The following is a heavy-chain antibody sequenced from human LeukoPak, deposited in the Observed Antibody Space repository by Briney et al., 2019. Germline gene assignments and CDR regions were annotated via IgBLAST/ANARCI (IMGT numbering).Heavy chain of an antibody. Sequence: GGSLRLSCEVSGFAFSTYAFHWVRQAPGERLQWVALISYDGSDKYYADSVKGRFTISRDNSKNTLYLQMNSLRPEDTAVYFCARDGMVYAKGNYFDLWGRGTLVTVSS. J-gene: IGHJ2*01. CDR1: GFAFSTYA. CDR3: ARDGMVYAKGNYFDL. D-gene: IGHD2-8*01. CDR2: ISYDGSDK. V-gene: IGHV3-30*01.